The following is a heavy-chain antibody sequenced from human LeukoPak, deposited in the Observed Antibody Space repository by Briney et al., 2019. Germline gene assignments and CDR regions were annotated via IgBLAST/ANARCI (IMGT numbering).Heavy chain of an antibody. D-gene: IGHD5-12*01. CDR2: ISTRSGTK. CDR3: ARDRGGYEFFDY. Sequence: GGSLRLSCAASGFTFSNYSMNWVRQAPGKGLEWVSYISTRSGTKYYTDSVKGRFTISRDNAKNSLYLQMNSLRDEDTAVYYCARDRGGYEFFDYWGQGTLVTVSP. CDR1: GFTFSNYS. V-gene: IGHV3-48*02. J-gene: IGHJ4*02.